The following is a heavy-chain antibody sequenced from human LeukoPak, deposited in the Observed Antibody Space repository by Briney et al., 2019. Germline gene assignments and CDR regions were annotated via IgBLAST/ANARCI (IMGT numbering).Heavy chain of an antibody. CDR3: ARGTLLNYFDY. CDR1: GDSISSGGFY. Sequence: SQTLSLTCTVSGDSISSGGFYGSWIRQRSGKGLEWVAYIKYNGDTFYNPSLKSRLTISRDTSKNLFSLILTSVTAADSALYFCARGTLLNYFDYWGQGALVTVSS. D-gene: IGHD3/OR15-3a*01. V-gene: IGHV4-31*03. CDR2: IKYNGDT. J-gene: IGHJ4*02.